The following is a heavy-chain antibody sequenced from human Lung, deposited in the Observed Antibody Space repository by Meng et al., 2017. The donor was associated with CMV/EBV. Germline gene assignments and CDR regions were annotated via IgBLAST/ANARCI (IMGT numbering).Heavy chain of an antibody. J-gene: IGHJ4*02. Sequence: CAASGFTFSSYWMHWVRQAPGKGLEWVSGISWNSGSIGYADSVKGRFTISRDNAKNSLYLQMNSLRAEDTALYYCAKESSGFDYWGQGTLVTVSS. CDR3: AKESSGFDY. D-gene: IGHD6-19*01. CDR1: GFTFSSYW. CDR2: ISWNSGSI. V-gene: IGHV3-9*01.